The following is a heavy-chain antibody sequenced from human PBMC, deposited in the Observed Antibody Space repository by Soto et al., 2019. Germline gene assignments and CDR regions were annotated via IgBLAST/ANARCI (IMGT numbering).Heavy chain of an antibody. V-gene: IGHV1-8*01. CDR2: MNPNSGNT. J-gene: IGHJ5*02. CDR3: ARGPRTNGDYWNWFDP. CDR1: GYTFTSYD. Sequence: ASVKVSCKASGYTFTSYDINWVRQATGQGLEWMGWMNPNSGNTGYAQKFQGRVTMIRNTSIDTAYMELSSLRSEDTAVYYCARGPRTNGDYWNWFDPWGQGTLVTVSS. D-gene: IGHD4-17*01.